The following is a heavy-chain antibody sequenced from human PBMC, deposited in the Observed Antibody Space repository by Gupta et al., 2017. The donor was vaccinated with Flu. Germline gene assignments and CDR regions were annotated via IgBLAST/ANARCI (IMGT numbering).Heavy chain of an antibody. CDR2: IRSKAYGGTT. V-gene: IGHV3-49*03. CDR3: TRGEIQP. J-gene: IGHJ5*02. D-gene: IGHD5-18*01. Sequence: EVQLVVFGGGLVQQRRSLSLSSTASGFTFGVYHMSWFRQGPGKGLEWVVFIRSKAYGGTTEYAASVKGRFTISRDDSKSIAYLQMNSLKTEDTAVYYCTRGEIQPWGQGTLVTVSS. CDR1: GFTFGVYH.